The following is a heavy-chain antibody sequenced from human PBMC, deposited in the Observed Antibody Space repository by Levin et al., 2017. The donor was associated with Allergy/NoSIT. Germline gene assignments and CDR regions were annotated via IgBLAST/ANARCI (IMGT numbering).Heavy chain of an antibody. D-gene: IGHD3-22*01. CDR2: INHSGST. V-gene: IGHV4-34*01. J-gene: IGHJ3*02. CDR1: GGSVSGYY. CDR3: ARSTGYYSIDAFDI. Sequence: SETLSLTCDVYGGSVSGYYWSWIRQPPGKGLEWIGEINHSGSTYYNPSLESRVTISGDTSKNQFSLKLSSVSAADTGLYYCARSTGYYSIDAFDIWGQGTMVTVSS.